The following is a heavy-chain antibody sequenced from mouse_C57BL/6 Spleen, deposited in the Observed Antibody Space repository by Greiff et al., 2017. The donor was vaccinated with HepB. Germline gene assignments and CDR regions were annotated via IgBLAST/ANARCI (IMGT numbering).Heavy chain of an antibody. CDR2: IDPNSGGT. CDR3: ATTYYSNYDRGYFDY. D-gene: IGHD2-5*01. J-gene: IGHJ2*01. CDR1: GYTFTSYW. Sequence: VQLQQSGAELVKPGASVKLSCKASGYTFTSYWMHWVKQRPGRGLEWIGRIDPNSGGTKYNEKFKSKATLTVYKPSSTAYMQLSSLKSEDSAVYYCATTYYSNYDRGYFDYWGQGTTLTVSS. V-gene: IGHV1-72*01.